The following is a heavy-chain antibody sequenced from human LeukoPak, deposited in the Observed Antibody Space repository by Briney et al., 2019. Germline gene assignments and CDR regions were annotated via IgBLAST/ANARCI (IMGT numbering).Heavy chain of an antibody. J-gene: IGHJ4*02. CDR2: ISSSGSTI. D-gene: IGHD2-15*01. V-gene: IGHV3-48*03. Sequence: GGSLRLSCAASGVTFSSYEMNWVRPAPGKGPESVSYISSSGSTIYYADSVKGRFTISRDNAKNSLYLQMNSLRAEDTAVYYCARDSEGEQVVVNDYWGQGTLVTVSS. CDR3: ARDSEGEQVVVNDY. CDR1: GVTFSSYE.